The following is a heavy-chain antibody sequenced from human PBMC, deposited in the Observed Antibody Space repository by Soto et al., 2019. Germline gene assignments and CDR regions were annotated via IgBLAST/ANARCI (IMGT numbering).Heavy chain of an antibody. CDR2: IHHSGTT. D-gene: IGHD2-15*01. Sequence: PSETLSLTCIVSGGSISSYYWGWIRVPPGKGLEWIGFIHHSGTTTYNPSLKSRVTISLDTPKNQSSLTLTSVTAADTAVYYCARVPGGGNHFDYWGQGTLVTVSS. J-gene: IGHJ4*02. V-gene: IGHV4-59*01. CDR1: GGSISSYY. CDR3: ARVPGGGNHFDY.